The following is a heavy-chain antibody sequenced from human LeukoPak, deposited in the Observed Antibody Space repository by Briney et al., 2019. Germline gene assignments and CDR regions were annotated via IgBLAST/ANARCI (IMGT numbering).Heavy chain of an antibody. V-gene: IGHV3-48*04. CDR2: ISSSGSTI. D-gene: IGHD3-10*02. CDR3: AELGITMIGGV. Sequence: GGSLRLSCTASGFSFSDYGMNWVRQAPGKGLEWVSYISSSGSTIYYADSVKGRFTISRDNAKNSLYLQMNSLRAEDTAVYYCAELGITMIGGVWGKGTTVTISS. CDR1: GFSFSDYG. J-gene: IGHJ6*04.